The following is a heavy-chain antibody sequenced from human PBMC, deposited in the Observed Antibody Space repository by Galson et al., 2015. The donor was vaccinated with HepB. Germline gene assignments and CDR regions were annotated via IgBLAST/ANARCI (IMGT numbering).Heavy chain of an antibody. J-gene: IGHJ6*03. CDR3: AREYFWSGYKNPYYYMDV. CDR1: GFTSSSYG. Sequence: SLRLSCAASGFTSSSYGMHWVRQAPGKGLEWVAVIWYDGSNKYYADSVKGRFTISRDNSKNTLYLQMNSLRAEDTAVYYCAREYFWSGYKNPYYYMDVWGKGTTVTVSS. CDR2: IWYDGSNK. V-gene: IGHV3-33*01. D-gene: IGHD3-3*01.